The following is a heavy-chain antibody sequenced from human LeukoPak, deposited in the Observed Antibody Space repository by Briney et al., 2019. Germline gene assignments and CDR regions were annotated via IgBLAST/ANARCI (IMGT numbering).Heavy chain of an antibody. V-gene: IGHV3-30*04. CDR2: LPPDGSYQ. J-gene: IGHJ4*02. Sequence: GRSLRLSCAASGFTFSDYTMQWVRQAPGKGLEWVALLPPDGSYQYYADSLKGRFTISRDNFKNALYLQMNSLRLEDTAVYYCARGLHDRSWYGAHWGQGTLLSISS. CDR3: ARGLHDRSWYGAH. D-gene: IGHD6-13*01. CDR1: GFTFSDYT.